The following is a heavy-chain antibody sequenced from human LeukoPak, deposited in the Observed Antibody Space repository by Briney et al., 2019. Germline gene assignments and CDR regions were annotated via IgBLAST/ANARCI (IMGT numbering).Heavy chain of an antibody. CDR3: ARGLFLESNWFDP. CDR2: IYYSGST. J-gene: IGHJ5*02. Sequence: PSQTLSLTCAVSGGSISSGGYSWSWIRQPPGKGLEWIGYIYYSGSTYYNPSLKSRVTISVDTSKNQFSLKLSSVTAADTAVYYCARGLFLESNWFDPWGQGTLVTVSS. V-gene: IGHV4-30-2*05. CDR1: GGSISSGGYS. D-gene: IGHD3-10*02.